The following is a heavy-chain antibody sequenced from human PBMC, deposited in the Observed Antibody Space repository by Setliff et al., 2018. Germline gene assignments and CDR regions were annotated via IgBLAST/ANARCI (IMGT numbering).Heavy chain of an antibody. D-gene: IGHD3-22*01. CDR2: INHSGST. V-gene: IGHV4-34*01. Sequence: ASETLSLTCAVYGGSFSTYYWNWIRQPPGKGLEWIGEINHSGSTNYNPSLKSRVTISVDTSKNQFSLKLRSVTAADTAVYYCASPRLSYYDNGAFPSDAFDLWGQGTMVT. CDR3: ASPRLSYYDNGAFPSDAFDL. CDR1: GGSFSTYY. J-gene: IGHJ3*01.